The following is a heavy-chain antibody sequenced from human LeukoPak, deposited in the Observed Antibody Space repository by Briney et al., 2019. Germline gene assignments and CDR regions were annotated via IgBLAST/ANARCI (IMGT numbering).Heavy chain of an antibody. V-gene: IGHV4-59*01. CDR2: IYYSGST. CDR1: GGSISSYY. Sequence: SETLSLTCTVSGGSISSYYWSWIRQPPGKGLEWIGYIYYSGSTNYNPSLKSRVTISVDTSKNQFSLKLSSVTAADTAVYYCARGGYSGYDYGWFDPWGQGTLVTVSS. CDR3: ARGGYSGYDYGWFDP. D-gene: IGHD5-12*01. J-gene: IGHJ5*02.